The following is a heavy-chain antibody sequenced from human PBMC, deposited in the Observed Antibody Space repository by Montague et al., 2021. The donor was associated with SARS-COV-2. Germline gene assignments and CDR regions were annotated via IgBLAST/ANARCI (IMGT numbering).Heavy chain of an antibody. J-gene: IGHJ4*02. D-gene: IGHD2-15*01. Sequence: SETLSLTCTVSGGSISSSSYYWGWLRQPPGQGLEWIGSIYYSGSTYYNPSLKSRVTISVDTSKNQFSLKLFSVTAADTAVYYCGRFYCSGGSCYSGLVRXWGQGTLVTVSS. V-gene: IGHV4-39*01. CDR1: GGSISSSSYY. CDR3: GRFYCSGGSCYSGLVRX. CDR2: IYYSGST.